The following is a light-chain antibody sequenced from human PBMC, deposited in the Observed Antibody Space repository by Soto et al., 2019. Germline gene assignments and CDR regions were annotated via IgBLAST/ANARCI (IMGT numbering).Light chain of an antibody. CDR3: QQRRNWPPT. CDR2: KAS. Sequence: EIVLTQSPATLSLSPGERATLSCRASQSVNNVLAWYQQRPGQAPRLLMYKASNRATGVPARFSGSGSGTDFTLTISSLEPEDFAIYYCQQRRNWPPTFGQGTKVDIK. CDR1: QSVNNV. J-gene: IGKJ1*01. V-gene: IGKV3-11*01.